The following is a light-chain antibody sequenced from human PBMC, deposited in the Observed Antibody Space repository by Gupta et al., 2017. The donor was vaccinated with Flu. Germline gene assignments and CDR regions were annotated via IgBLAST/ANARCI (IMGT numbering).Light chain of an antibody. J-gene: IGKJ2*01. Sequence: DIQMTQSPSTLSASVGDRVTITCRASQSSNTWLAWYQHKPGKDPNLLIYKASTLKSGVPSRFSGSGSGTEFTLTIISLQPDDFATYYCQQYNDYSPDAFGQGTKLEI. CDR3: QQYNDYSPDA. CDR1: QSSNTW. V-gene: IGKV1-5*03. CDR2: KAS.